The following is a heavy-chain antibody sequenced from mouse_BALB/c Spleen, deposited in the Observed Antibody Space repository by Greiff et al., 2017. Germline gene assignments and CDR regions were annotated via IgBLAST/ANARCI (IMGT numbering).Heavy chain of an antibody. CDR2: INSNGGST. Sequence: DVQLVESGGGLVQPGGSLKLSCAASGFTFSSYGMSWVRQTPDKRLELVATINSNGGSTYYPDSVKGRFTISRDNAKNTLYLQMSSLKSEDTAMYYCARDKYGNYAWFAYWGQGTLVTVSA. V-gene: IGHV5-6-3*01. CDR1: GFTFSSYG. CDR3: ARDKYGNYAWFAY. J-gene: IGHJ3*01. D-gene: IGHD2-10*02.